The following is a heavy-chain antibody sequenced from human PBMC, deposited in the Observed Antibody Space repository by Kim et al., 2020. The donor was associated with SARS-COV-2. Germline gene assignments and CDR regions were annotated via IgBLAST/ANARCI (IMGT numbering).Heavy chain of an antibody. J-gene: IGHJ6*02. CDR1: GFTFSRYG. Sequence: GGSLRLSCAASGFTFSRYGMHWVRQPPGKGLEWVSPICDYGSNKYYADSVKGRFTISRDNSKNTLYLKMNSLRAEDTAVYYCAKDSLALYVWGSYSGMDVWGQGTTVTVSS. CDR2: ICDYGSNK. D-gene: IGHD3-16*01. CDR3: AKDSLALYVWGSYSGMDV. V-gene: IGHV3-33*06.